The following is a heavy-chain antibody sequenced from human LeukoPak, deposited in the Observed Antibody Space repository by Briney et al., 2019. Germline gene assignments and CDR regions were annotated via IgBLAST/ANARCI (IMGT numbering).Heavy chain of an antibody. J-gene: IGHJ3*02. CDR3: ARVPDYYDSSGYYYHFSFAFGI. CDR1: GGSISSYY. V-gene: IGHV4-59*01. Sequence: PSETLSLTCTVSGGSISSYYWSWIRQPPGKGLEWIGYIYYSGSTNYNPSLKSRVTISVDTSKNQFSLKLSSVTAADTAVYYCARVPDYYDSSGYYYHFSFAFGIWGQGTMVTVSS. D-gene: IGHD3-22*01. CDR2: IYYSGST.